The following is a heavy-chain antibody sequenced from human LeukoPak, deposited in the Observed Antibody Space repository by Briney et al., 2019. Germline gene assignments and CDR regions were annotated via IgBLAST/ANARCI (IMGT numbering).Heavy chain of an antibody. J-gene: IGHJ4*02. CDR3: ACGFMASTDSYYFDY. CDR2: IIPIFGTA. D-gene: IGHD5-24*01. V-gene: IGHV1-69*05. CDR1: GGTFSSYA. Sequence: SVEVSCKASGGTFSSYAISWVRQAPGQGLEWMGGIIPIFGTANYAQKFQGRVTITTDESASTAYMELSSLRSEDTAVYYCACGFMASTDSYYFDYWGQGTLVTVSS.